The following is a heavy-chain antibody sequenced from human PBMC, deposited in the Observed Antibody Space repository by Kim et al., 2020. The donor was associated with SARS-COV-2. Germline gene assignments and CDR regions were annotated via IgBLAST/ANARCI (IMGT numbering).Heavy chain of an antibody. CDR1: GFTFSTYD. CDR3: ARAGDNSGPLRSNWFDP. CDR2: ISTGSHYI. Sequence: GGSLRLSCAASGFTFSTYDMSWVRQAPGRGLEWVSSISTGSHYIYYAGSVRGRFTISRDNAKNSMYLQMNSLRAEDTAVYYCARAGDNSGPLRSNWFDPWGQGTLVTVSS. D-gene: IGHD3-22*01. J-gene: IGHJ5*02. V-gene: IGHV3-21*01.